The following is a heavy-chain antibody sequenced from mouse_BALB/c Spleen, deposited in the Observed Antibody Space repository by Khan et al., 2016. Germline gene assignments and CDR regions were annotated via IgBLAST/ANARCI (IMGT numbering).Heavy chain of an antibody. J-gene: IGHJ1*01. CDR2: INPYNDGT. V-gene: IGHV1S136*01. Sequence: VQLKQSGPELVKPGASVKMSCKASGYTFTSYVMHWVKQKPGQGLEWIGYINPYNDGTKYNEKFKGKATLTSDKSSSTAYMELSSLTSEDSAVYYCARSYYGYHDWYFDVWGAGTTVTVSS. CDR1: GYTFTSYV. CDR3: ARSYYGYHDWYFDV. D-gene: IGHD2-9*01.